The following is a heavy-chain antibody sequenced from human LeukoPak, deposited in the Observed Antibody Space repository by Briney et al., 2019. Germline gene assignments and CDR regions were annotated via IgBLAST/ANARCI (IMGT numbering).Heavy chain of an antibody. CDR2: IKHDGSEK. CDR1: GFTFSSSW. J-gene: IGHJ4*02. D-gene: IGHD6-19*01. V-gene: IGHV3-7*01. Sequence: GGSLRLSCAASGFTFSSSWMSWVRQAPGKGLEWVANIKHDGSEKYYVDPVKGRFTISRDNAKNSLYLQMNSLRAEDTAVYYCASPIAVAATNPDAKFDYWGQGTLVTVSS. CDR3: ASPIAVAATNPDAKFDY.